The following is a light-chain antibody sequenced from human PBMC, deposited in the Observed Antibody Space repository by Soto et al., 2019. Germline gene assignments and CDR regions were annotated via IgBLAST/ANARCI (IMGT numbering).Light chain of an antibody. CDR3: QQYNSYIT. V-gene: IGKV1-5*01. J-gene: IGKJ3*01. Sequence: DIQMTQSPSPLSASIGDRVTITCRASQSISDWLAWYQQRPGKAPKLLIYDVSTLQSGVPSRFSGSGSGTEFTLTINSLQADDFATYYCQQYNSYITFGPGTKVDFK. CDR1: QSISDW. CDR2: DVS.